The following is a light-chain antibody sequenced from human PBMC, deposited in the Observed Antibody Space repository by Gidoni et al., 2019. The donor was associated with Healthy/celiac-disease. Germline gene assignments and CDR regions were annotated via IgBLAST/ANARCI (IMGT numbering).Light chain of an antibody. Sequence: QSALTQPASVSGSPGQSITISCTGTSSDVGGYNYVSWYQQHPGQAPNLMIYDVSNRPSGVSNRFSGSMSGNTASLTISGLQAEDEADYYCSSYTSSSTLHVVFGGGTKLTVL. CDR1: SSDVGGYNY. V-gene: IGLV2-14*01. CDR2: DVS. J-gene: IGLJ2*01. CDR3: SSYTSSSTLHVV.